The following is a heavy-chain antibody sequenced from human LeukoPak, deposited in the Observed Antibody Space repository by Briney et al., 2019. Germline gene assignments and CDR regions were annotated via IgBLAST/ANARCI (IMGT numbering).Heavy chain of an antibody. CDR1: GFTFSSYG. CDR3: AKDLTYYYMDV. J-gene: IGHJ6*03. V-gene: IGHV3-33*06. Sequence: GGSLRLSCAASGFTFSSYGMHWVRQAPGKGLEWVAVIWYDGSNKYYADSVKGRFTISRDNSKNTLYLQMNSLRAEDTAVYYCAKDLTYYYMDVWGKGTTVTVSS. CDR2: IWYDGSNK.